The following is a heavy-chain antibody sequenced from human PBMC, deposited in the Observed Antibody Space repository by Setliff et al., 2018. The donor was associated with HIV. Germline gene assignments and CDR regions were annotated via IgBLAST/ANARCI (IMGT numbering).Heavy chain of an antibody. Sequence: ASVKVSCKASGYTFTSYYMHWVRQAPGQGLEWMGIINPSGGSTSYAQKFQGRVTMTRDTSTSTVYMELSSLRSEDTAVYYCARDLSVEGSGSYFDYWGQGTLVTVSS. CDR2: INPSGGST. J-gene: IGHJ4*02. D-gene: IGHD3-10*01. CDR1: GYTFTSYY. V-gene: IGHV1-46*01. CDR3: ARDLSVEGSGSYFDY.